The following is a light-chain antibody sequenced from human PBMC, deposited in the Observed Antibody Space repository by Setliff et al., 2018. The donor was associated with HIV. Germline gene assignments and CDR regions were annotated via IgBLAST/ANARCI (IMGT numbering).Light chain of an antibody. CDR3: QSYDSSLSALYV. CDR2: GNN. Sequence: QSVLTQPSSVSGAPGQRVTISCTGSSSNIGAGYDVHWYQQLLGTAPKLLIYGNNNRPSGVPDRFSGSKSGTSASLAITGLQAEDEADYYCQSYDSSLSALYVFGAGTKVTVL. J-gene: IGLJ1*01. V-gene: IGLV1-40*01. CDR1: SSNIGAGYD.